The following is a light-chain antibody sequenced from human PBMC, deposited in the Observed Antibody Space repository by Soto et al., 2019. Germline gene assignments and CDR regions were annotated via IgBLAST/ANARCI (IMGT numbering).Light chain of an antibody. CDR2: DVS. CDR3: CSYAGTFYV. CDR1: SSDFGGYNY. Sequence: QCALTQPRSLSGSPGRSVTISCTGTSSDFGGYNYVSWYQHHPGKAPKLMIYDVSERPSGVPDRFSGSKSGNTASLTISGLQAEDEADYYCCSYAGTFYVFGPGNKVTV. V-gene: IGLV2-11*01. J-gene: IGLJ1*01.